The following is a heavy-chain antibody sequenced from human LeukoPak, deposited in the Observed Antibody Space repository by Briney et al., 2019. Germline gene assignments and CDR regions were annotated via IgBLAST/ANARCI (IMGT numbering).Heavy chain of an antibody. CDR2: ITTSSTYI. CDR1: GFTFSSYS. D-gene: IGHD2/OR15-2a*01. Sequence: GGSLRLSCAASGFTFSSYSMNWVRQAPGKGLEWVSSITTSSTYIYYADSVKGRFTISRDNGKNSLYLQMNSLRAEDTAVYYCARDFVIISAADYWGQGTLVTVSS. CDR3: ARDFVIISAADY. J-gene: IGHJ4*02. V-gene: IGHV3-21*01.